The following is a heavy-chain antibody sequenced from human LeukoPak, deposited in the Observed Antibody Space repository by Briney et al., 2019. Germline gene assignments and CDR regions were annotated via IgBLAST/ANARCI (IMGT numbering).Heavy chain of an antibody. D-gene: IGHD3-3*01. J-gene: IGHJ4*02. V-gene: IGHV4-34*01. CDR1: GGSFSGYY. CDR2: INHSGST. Sequence: SETLSLTCAVYGGSFSGYYWNWIRQPPGKGLEWIGEINHSGSTNYNPSLKSRVTISVDTSKNQFSLKLSSVTAADTAVYYCARRSGYYDFWSGYYSLDYWGQGTLVTVSS. CDR3: ARRSGYYDFWSGYYSLDY.